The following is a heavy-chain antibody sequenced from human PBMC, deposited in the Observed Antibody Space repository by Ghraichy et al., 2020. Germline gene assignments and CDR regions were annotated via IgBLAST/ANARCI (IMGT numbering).Heavy chain of an antibody. J-gene: IGHJ5*02. CDR2: IYHSGST. D-gene: IGHD6-13*01. CDR1: GGSISSSNW. V-gene: IGHV4-4*02. Sequence: SETLSLTCAVSGGSISSSNWWSWVRQPPGKGLEWIGEIYHSGSTNYNPSLKSRVTISVDKSKNQFSLKLSSVTAADTAVYYCARDFRYSSSWYKPGVDWFDPWGQGTLVTVSS. CDR3: ARDFRYSSSWYKPGVDWFDP.